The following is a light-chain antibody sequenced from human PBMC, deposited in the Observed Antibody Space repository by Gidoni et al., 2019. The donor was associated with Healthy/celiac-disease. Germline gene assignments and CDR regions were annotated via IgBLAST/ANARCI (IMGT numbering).Light chain of an antibody. CDR3: QVWDYSPNVV. J-gene: IGLJ2*01. CDR1: NIGSKN. V-gene: IGLV3-9*01. Sequence: SYELTQPLSVSVALGQTARITCGGNNIGSKNVHWYQQKPGQAPVLVIYRDSNRPSGIPERFSGSNSGNTATLTISRAQAGDEADYYCQVWDYSPNVVFGGGTKVTVL. CDR2: RDS.